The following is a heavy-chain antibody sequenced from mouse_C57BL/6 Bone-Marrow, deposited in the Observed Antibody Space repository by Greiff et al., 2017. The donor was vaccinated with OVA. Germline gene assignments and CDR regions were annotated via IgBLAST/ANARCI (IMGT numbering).Heavy chain of an antibody. V-gene: IGHV7-1*01. CDR2: SRNKANDYTT. D-gene: IGHD6-1*01. J-gene: IGHJ4*01. CDR3: ARDPLIYAMDY. CDR1: GFTFSDFY. Sequence: EVNVVESGGGLVQSGRSLRLSCATSGFTFSDFYMEWVRQAPGKGLEWIAASRNKANDYTTEYSASVKGRFIVSRDTSQSILYLQMNALRAEDTAIYYCARDPLIYAMDYWGQGTSVTVSS.